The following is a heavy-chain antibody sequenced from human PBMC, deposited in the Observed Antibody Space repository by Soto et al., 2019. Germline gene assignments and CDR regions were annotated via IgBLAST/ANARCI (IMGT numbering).Heavy chain of an antibody. CDR1: GFTFSSYA. CDR3: AKQGSSGYVSTPYNWFDP. CDR2: ISGSGGST. V-gene: IGHV3-23*01. J-gene: IGHJ5*02. D-gene: IGHD5-12*01. Sequence: GGSLRLSCAASGFTFSSYAMSWVRQAPGKGLEWVSAISGSGGSTYYADSVKGRFTISRDNSKNTLYLQMNSLRAEDTAVYYCAKQGSSGYVSTPYNWFDPWDQGTLVTVSS.